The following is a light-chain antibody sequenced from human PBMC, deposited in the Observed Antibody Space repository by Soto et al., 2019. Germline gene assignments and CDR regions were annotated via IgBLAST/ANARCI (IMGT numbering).Light chain of an antibody. J-gene: IGKJ2*01. V-gene: IGKV3-20*01. CDR2: CAS. CDR1: QSISSY. Sequence: EIVLTQSPGTLSLPPGERATLSCRASQSISSYLAWYQQRPGQAPRLLIYCASGRATGIPDRFSGSGSGTDFTLTISRLEPEDSAVYYCQQYDTSPRTFGQGTKLEIK. CDR3: QQYDTSPRT.